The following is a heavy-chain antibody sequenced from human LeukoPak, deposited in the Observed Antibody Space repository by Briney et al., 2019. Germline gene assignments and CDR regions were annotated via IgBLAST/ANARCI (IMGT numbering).Heavy chain of an antibody. CDR2: MKQDGSEK. V-gene: IGHV3-7*03. Sequence: GGSLRLSCAASGFTFSIHWMSWVRQAPGKGLEWVANMKQDGSEKYYVDSVKGRFTVSRDNAKNLLWLQMNSLRAEDTAVYYCATLTRRDGNNPFDYWGQGTLVTVSS. J-gene: IGHJ4*02. D-gene: IGHD5-24*01. CDR1: GFTFSIHW. CDR3: ATLTRRDGNNPFDY.